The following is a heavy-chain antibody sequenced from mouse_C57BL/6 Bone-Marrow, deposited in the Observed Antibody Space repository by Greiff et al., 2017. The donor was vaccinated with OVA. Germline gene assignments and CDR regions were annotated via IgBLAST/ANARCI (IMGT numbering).Heavy chain of an antibody. CDR3: ARDRLYYCDY. J-gene: IGHJ2*01. D-gene: IGHD3-3*01. CDR1: GFTFSSYA. Sequence: EVKVVESGGGLVKPGGSLKLSCAASGFTFSSYAMSWVRQTPEKRLEWVATISDGGSYTYYPDNVKGRFTISRDKAKNNLYLQMSHLKSEDTAMSYFARDRLYYCDYWGQGTTLTVSS. CDR2: ISDGGSYT. V-gene: IGHV5-4*03.